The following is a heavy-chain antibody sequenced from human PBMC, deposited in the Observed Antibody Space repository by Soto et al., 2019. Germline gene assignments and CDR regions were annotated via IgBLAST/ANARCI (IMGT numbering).Heavy chain of an antibody. CDR2: ILTIFGRT. CDR1: GAIFSSNA. CDR3: ATGGRGYSSAPRFYFEY. J-gene: IGHJ4*02. Sequence: QVQLVQSGAEVKKPGSSVKVTCKASGAIFSSNAISWVRQAPGQGLEWMGGILTIFGRTNYAQKFQGRVTITADESTRTAYMELSSMKSDDTAVYYCATGGRGYSSAPRFYFEYWGQGTLVTVSS. D-gene: IGHD5-18*01. V-gene: IGHV1-69*01.